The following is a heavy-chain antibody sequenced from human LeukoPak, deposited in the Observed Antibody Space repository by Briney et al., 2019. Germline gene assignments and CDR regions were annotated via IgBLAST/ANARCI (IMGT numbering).Heavy chain of an antibody. CDR3: ARDQAPDSSGRGYALDI. CDR2: ISYDGSNK. Sequence: GGSLRLSCAASGFTFSSNAMHWVRQAPGKGLEWVAFISYDGSNKYYADSVKGRFTISRDNSKNTLYLQMNSLRAEDTAVYYCARDQAPDSSGRGYALDIWGQGTMVTVSS. V-gene: IGHV3-30-3*01. CDR1: GFTFSSNA. J-gene: IGHJ3*02. D-gene: IGHD3-22*01.